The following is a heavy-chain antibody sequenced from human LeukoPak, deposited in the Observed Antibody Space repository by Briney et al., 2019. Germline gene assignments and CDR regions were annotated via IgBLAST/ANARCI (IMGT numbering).Heavy chain of an antibody. J-gene: IGHJ4*02. Sequence: GGSLRLSCAASGFTFSNAWMSWVRQAPGKGLEWVSTISGSGDTTYYTDSVRGRFTISRDSSKNTMYLQLNSLRVEDTASYYCATYNWGSRLFDNWGQGTLVTVSS. D-gene: IGHD7-27*01. CDR2: ISGSGDTT. CDR1: GFTFSNAW. CDR3: ATYNWGSRLFDN. V-gene: IGHV3-23*01.